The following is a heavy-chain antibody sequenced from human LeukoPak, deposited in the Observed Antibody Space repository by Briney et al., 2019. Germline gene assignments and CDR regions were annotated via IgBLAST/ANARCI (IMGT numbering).Heavy chain of an antibody. CDR2: IYYSGST. D-gene: IGHD6-6*01. CDR3: ARAIGIAAPFDP. J-gene: IGHJ5*02. CDR1: GGSISSGDYY. V-gene: IGHV4-61*08. Sequence: PSETLSLTCTVSGGSISSGDYYWSWIRQPPGKGLEWIGYIYYSGSTNYNPSLKSRVTISVDTSKNQFSLKLSSVTAADTAVYYCARAIGIAAPFDPWGQGTLVTVSS.